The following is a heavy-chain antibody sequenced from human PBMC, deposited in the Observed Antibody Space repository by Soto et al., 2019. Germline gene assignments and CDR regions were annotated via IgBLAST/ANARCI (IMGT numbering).Heavy chain of an antibody. D-gene: IGHD4-4*01. J-gene: IGHJ5*02. CDR1: GGSISSSSYY. Sequence: SETLSLTCTVSGGSISSSSYYWGWIRQPPGKGLEWIGSIYYSGSTYYNPSLKSRVTISVDTSKNQFSLKLSSVTAADTAVYYCARHLSLKGYSNLNWFDPWGQGTLVTVSS. CDR3: ARHLSLKGYSNLNWFDP. V-gene: IGHV4-39*01. CDR2: IYYSGST.